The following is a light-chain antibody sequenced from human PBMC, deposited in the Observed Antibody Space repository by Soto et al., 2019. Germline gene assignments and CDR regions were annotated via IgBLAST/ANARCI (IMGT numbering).Light chain of an antibody. Sequence: QSALTQPASVSGSPGQSITISCTGTRSDVGGYNYVSWYQQHPGKAPKLIIYEVSNRPSGVSDRFSGSKSGNTASLTISGLQAEDEADYYCSSYTSTDTLVVFGTGTKLTV. CDR1: RSDVGGYNY. V-gene: IGLV2-14*01. J-gene: IGLJ1*01. CDR2: EVS. CDR3: SSYTSTDTLVV.